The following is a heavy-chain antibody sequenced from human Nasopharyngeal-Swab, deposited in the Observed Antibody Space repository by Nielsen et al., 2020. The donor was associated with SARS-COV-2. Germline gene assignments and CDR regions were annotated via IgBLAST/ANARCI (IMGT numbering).Heavy chain of an antibody. Sequence: SGPTLVKPTQTLTLTCTFSGFSLSTGGLGVAWIRQPPGKALEWLVLIYWDDDKRYSPSLKSRLTITKDTSKNQVVLTMTNMDPVDTATYYCAHTWIQLWLIDYWGQGTLVTVSS. V-gene: IGHV2-5*02. J-gene: IGHJ4*02. CDR2: IYWDDDK. CDR3: AHTWIQLWLIDY. D-gene: IGHD5-18*01. CDR1: GFSLSTGGLG.